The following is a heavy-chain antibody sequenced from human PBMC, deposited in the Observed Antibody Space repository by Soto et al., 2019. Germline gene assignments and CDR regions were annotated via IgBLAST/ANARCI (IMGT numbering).Heavy chain of an antibody. J-gene: IGHJ4*02. CDR1: GYTFTSYW. D-gene: IGHD6-19*01. CDR2: IYPGDSDT. Sequence: PGESLKISCKGSGYTFTSYWIGWVRQMPGKGLEWMGIIYPGDSDTRYSPSFQGQVTISADKSVNTAYLQWSSLGASDTAMYYCARHSSGWYVPYSFAYWAQGTQVTVSS. CDR3: ARHSSGWYVPYSFAY. V-gene: IGHV5-51*01.